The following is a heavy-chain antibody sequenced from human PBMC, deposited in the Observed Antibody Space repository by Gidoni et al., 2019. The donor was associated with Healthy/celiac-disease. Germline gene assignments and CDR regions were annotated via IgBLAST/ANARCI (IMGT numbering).Heavy chain of an antibody. D-gene: IGHD2-21*01. Sequence: DVQLVESGGGLVQTGRYLRLSCAASGFPLDDSAMHLVRQAPGKGLEWCSGISCNRGSIGYADPVKGRFSISRDNAKNSLYLQINSLRAEDTALYYCAKCGGHIVVVIAIRNAFDIWGQGTMVTVSS. J-gene: IGHJ3*02. CDR3: AKCGGHIVVVIAIRNAFDI. CDR1: GFPLDDSA. V-gene: IGHV3-9*01. CDR2: ISCNRGSI.